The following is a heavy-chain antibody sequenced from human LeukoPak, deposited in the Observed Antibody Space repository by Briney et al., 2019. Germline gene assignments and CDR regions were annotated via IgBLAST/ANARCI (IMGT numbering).Heavy chain of an antibody. D-gene: IGHD5-24*01. V-gene: IGHV3-48*04. Sequence: GGSLSLSCAASGFTFSTYAMNWVRQAPGDGLEWFSYSSSGSSTIYYADSVKGRFTISRDNAKNSLYLQMHSLRAEDTAVYYCARGDQDIATMSIDYWGQGALVTVSS. CDR1: GFTFSTYA. CDR3: ARGDQDIATMSIDY. J-gene: IGHJ4*02. CDR2: SSSGSSTI.